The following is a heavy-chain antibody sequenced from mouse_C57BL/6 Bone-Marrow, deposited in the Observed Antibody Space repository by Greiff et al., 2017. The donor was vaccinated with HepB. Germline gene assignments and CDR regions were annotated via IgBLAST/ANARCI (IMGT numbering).Heavy chain of an antibody. CDR3: ASDDPTAD. D-gene: IGHD2-10*01. CDR1: GYTFTSYG. CDR2: IYPRSGNT. J-gene: IGHJ2*01. V-gene: IGHV1-81*01. Sequence: VQLQESGAELARPGASVKLSCKASGYTFTSYGISWVKQRTGQGLEWIGEIYPRSGNTYYNEKFKGKATLTADKSSSTAYMELRSLTSEDSAVYFCASDDPTADWGQGTTLTVSS.